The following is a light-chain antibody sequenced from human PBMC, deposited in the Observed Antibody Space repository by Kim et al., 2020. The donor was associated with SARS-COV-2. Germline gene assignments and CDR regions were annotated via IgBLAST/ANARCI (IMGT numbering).Light chain of an antibody. Sequence: SASVGDRVTITGRASQSMSSYLNWYQQKPGKAPKLLIYAASSLQSGVPSRFSGSGSGTDFTLTISSLQPEDFATYYCQQSYSTPYTFGQGTKLEIK. CDR1: QSMSSY. CDR2: AAS. J-gene: IGKJ2*01. V-gene: IGKV1-39*01. CDR3: QQSYSTPYT.